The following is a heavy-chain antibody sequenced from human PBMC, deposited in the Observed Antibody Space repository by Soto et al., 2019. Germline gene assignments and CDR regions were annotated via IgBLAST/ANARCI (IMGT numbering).Heavy chain of an antibody. CDR2: IKQDGSEK. Sequence: GVSLRISWAASGFKCISYLMTWVRQDPGKGLEWVANIKQDGSEKYYVDSVKGRFSISRDNAKNSLYLQMNSLRAEDTAVYYCATNAYYYDTTGYYPEYFQHWGQGTLVTVSS. J-gene: IGHJ1*01. CDR3: ATNAYYYDTTGYYPEYFQH. D-gene: IGHD3-22*01. CDR1: GFKCISYL. V-gene: IGHV3-7*03.